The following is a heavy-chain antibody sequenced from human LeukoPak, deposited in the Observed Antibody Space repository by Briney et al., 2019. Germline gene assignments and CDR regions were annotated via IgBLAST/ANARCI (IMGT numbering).Heavy chain of an antibody. CDR3: ARGSSGQLDRWFDP. CDR2: IYYSGNT. D-gene: IGHD3-22*01. J-gene: IGHJ5*02. V-gene: IGHV4-39*01. CDR1: GVSITSSSYN. Sequence: SETLSLTCTVSGVSITSSSYNWGWIRQPPGKGLEWIGSIYYSGNTYYNPSLKSRVTISVDTSKNQFSLKLNSVTAADTAVYYCARGSSGQLDRWFDPWGQGTLVTVSS.